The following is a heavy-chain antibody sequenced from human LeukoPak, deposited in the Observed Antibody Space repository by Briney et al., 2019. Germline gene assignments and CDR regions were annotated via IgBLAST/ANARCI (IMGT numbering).Heavy chain of an antibody. D-gene: IGHD6-13*01. Sequence: PGGSLRLSCEASGFTFSSYAMSWVRQAPGKGLEWVSVVSGSGSSTYSADSVEGRFTISGDNSKNTLFLQMNSLRAEDTAVYYCARSGSSWYRFDYWGQGTLVTVSS. J-gene: IGHJ4*02. CDR1: GFTFSSYA. CDR2: VSGSGSST. V-gene: IGHV3-23*01. CDR3: ARSGSSWYRFDY.